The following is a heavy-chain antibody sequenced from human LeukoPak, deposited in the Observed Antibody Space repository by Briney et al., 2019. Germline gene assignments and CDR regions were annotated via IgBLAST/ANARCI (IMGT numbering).Heavy chain of an antibody. J-gene: IGHJ4*02. CDR2: IDYSGDSP. Sequence: GGSLRLSCAGSGFTLSSNWMHWVRQAPGKGLEWVSSIDYSGDSPYYADSVKGRFTMSRDNSKNIVYLQLSSLRPEDTAVYYCTRNSGWYGISWGQGTLVTVSS. V-gene: IGHV3-23*01. CDR1: GFTLSSNW. CDR3: TRNSGWYGIS. D-gene: IGHD6-19*01.